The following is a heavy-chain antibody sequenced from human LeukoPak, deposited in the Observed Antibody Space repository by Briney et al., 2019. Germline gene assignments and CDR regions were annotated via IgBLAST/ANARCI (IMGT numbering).Heavy chain of an antibody. V-gene: IGHV4-4*07. CDR1: GGSISSYY. Sequence: SETLSLTCTVSGGSISSYYWSWIRQPAGKGLEWIGRIYTIGDTNYKPSLKSRVTMSVDTSKNQFSLKPSSVTAADTAVYYCARSRYYHDSSSYYGFDYWGQGTLVTVSS. J-gene: IGHJ4*02. D-gene: IGHD3-22*01. CDR2: IYTIGDT. CDR3: ARSRYYHDSSSYYGFDY.